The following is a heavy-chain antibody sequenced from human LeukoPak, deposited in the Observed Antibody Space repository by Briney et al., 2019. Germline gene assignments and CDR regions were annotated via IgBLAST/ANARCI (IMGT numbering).Heavy chain of an antibody. CDR2: INAGNGNT. V-gene: IGHV1-3*01. D-gene: IGHD3-10*01. J-gene: IGHJ3*02. CDR1: GYTFTSYA. CDR3: ARGELLWFGETRGAFDI. Sequence: GASVKVSCKASGYTFTSYAMHWVRQAPGQRLEWMGWINAGNGNTKYSQKFQGRVTITRDTSASTAYMELSSLRSEDTAVYYCARGELLWFGETRGAFDIWGQGTMVTVSS.